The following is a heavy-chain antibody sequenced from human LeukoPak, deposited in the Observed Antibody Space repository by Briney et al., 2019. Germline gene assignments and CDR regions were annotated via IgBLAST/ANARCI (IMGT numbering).Heavy chain of an antibody. D-gene: IGHD2-2*01. CDR2: IYYSGST. Sequence: SQTLSLTCTVSGGSISSGDYYWSWIRQPPGKGLEWIGYIYYSGSTYYNPSLKSRVTISVDTSKNQFSLKLSSVTAADTAVYYCARVSGTAVPAAKDDYWGQGTLVTVSS. CDR1: GGSISSGDYY. J-gene: IGHJ4*02. V-gene: IGHV4-30-4*01. CDR3: ARVSGTAVPAAKDDY.